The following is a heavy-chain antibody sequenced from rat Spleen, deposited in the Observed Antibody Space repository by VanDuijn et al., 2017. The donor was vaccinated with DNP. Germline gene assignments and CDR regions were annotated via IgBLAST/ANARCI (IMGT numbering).Heavy chain of an antibody. D-gene: IGHD1-11*01. Sequence: EVQLVESGGGLIQPGWSLRLSCAASGFTFRDYNMAWVRQAPKKGLEWVATIIFDGSRTFYRDSVKGRFTISRDNAKRTLYLQMDSVRSEDTAIYYCATSYDFDYWGQGVMVTVSS. V-gene: IGHV5S10*01. CDR1: GFTFRDYN. CDR2: IIFDGSRT. J-gene: IGHJ2*01. CDR3: ATSYDFDY.